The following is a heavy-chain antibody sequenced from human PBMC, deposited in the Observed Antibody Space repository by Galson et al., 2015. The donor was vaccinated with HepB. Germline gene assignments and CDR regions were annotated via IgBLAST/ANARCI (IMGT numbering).Heavy chain of an antibody. CDR3: AKEDEDSSGYYDR. CDR1: GFTFSSYG. J-gene: IGHJ4*02. CDR2: IRYDGSNK. V-gene: IGHV3-30*02. Sequence: SLRLSCAASGFTFSSYGMHWVRQAPGKGLEWVAFIRYDGSNKYYADSVKGRFTISRDNSKNTLYLQMNSLRAEDTAVYYCAKEDEDSSGYYDRWGQGTLVTVSS. D-gene: IGHD3-22*01.